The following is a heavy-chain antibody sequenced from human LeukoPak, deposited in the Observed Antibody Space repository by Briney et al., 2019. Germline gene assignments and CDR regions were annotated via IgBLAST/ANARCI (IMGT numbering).Heavy chain of an antibody. J-gene: IGHJ4*02. CDR2: VSGSSGST. CDR3: ATVWFRRFDY. Sequence: PGGSLRLSCTASGFTFSNYAMSWVRRAPGKGLEWVSAVSGSSGSTYYADSVKGRFTISRDNSKNKLYLQMNSLRAEDTAVYYCATVWFRRFDYWGQGILVTVSS. D-gene: IGHD3-16*01. V-gene: IGHV3-23*01. CDR1: GFTFSNYA.